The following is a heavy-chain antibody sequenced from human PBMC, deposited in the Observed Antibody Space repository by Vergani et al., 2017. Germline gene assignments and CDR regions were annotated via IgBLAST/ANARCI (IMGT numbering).Heavy chain of an antibody. CDR2: IDGDGHLT. CDR3: ARSRYDSSGFSTIFRY. Sequence: EVQLVESGGDLVNPGGSLRLSCAASGFPFSNYWIHWVRQAPGKGLLWVSRIDGDGHLTAYADSVKGRFSISRDNSRNTLFLQMNSLRVEDTAVYYCARSRYDSSGFSTIFRYWGQGTRVTVS. J-gene: IGHJ4*02. CDR1: GFPFSNYW. V-gene: IGHV3-74*01. D-gene: IGHD3-22*01.